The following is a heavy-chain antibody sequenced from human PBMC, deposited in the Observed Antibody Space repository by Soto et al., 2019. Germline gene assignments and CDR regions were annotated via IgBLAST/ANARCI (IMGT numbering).Heavy chain of an antibody. CDR3: ARESHYDILPERGQFDP. D-gene: IGHD3-9*01. V-gene: IGHV1-69*01. J-gene: IGHJ5*02. CDR1: GGTFSSYA. CDR2: IIPIFGTA. Sequence: QVQLVQSGAEVKKPGSSVKVSCKASGGTFSSYAISWVRQAPGQGLEWMGGIIPIFGTANYAQKFQGRVTTTADEPTSTAYMGLSSMRSEDTAVYYCARESHYDILPERGQFDPWGQGTLVTVSS.